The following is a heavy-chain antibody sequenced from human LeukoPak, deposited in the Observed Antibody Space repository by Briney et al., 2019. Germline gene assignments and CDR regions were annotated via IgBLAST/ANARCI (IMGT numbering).Heavy chain of an antibody. Sequence: SETLSLTCTVSGVSIKTNSDYWGWLRQPPGKGLEWIGSIYHVGGTYYNPSLKSRVTISVDTSKNQFSLKLSSVTAADTAVYYCAGHSGATGGYWGQGTLVTVSS. J-gene: IGHJ4*02. CDR2: IYHVGGT. V-gene: IGHV4-39*01. D-gene: IGHD1-26*01. CDR1: GVSIKTNSDY. CDR3: AGHSGATGGY.